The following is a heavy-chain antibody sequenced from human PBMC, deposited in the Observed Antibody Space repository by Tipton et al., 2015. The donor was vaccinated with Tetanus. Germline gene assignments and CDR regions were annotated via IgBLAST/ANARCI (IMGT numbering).Heavy chain of an antibody. CDR2: IRGNSDET. CDR1: GSTFGTYA. V-gene: IGHV3-23*01. D-gene: IGHD6-13*01. Sequence: SLRLSCVASGSTFGTYAMTWVRQAPGKGLEWVSSIRGNSDETYYSDSVKGRFTISRDHSKNTLYLQMNNLRAEDTAEYYCAKVSMSSIWYRVHYFDDWGQGTLVSVSS. J-gene: IGHJ4*02. CDR3: AKVSMSSIWYRVHYFDD.